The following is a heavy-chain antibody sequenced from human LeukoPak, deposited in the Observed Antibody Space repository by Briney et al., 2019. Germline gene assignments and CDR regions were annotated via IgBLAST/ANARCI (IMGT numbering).Heavy chain of an antibody. J-gene: IGHJ4*02. CDR1: NASISSNTYY. Sequence: PSETLSLTCTVSNASISSNTYYRAWIRQPPGKGLEWIGYIYYSGSTNYNPSLKSRVTISVDTSKNQFSLKLSSVTAADTAVYYCARDGSSVAGAPLSLFDYWGQGTLVTVSS. CDR3: ARDGSSVAGAPLSLFDY. CDR2: IYYSGST. D-gene: IGHD6-19*01. V-gene: IGHV4-61*01.